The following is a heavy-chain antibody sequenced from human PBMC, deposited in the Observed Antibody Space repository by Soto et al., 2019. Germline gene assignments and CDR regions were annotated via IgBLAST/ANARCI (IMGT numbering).Heavy chain of an antibody. CDR3: ARQAAAPGIDLWFDP. J-gene: IGHJ5*02. CDR1: GGSISSSRSY. Sequence: QLQLQESGPGLVKPSETLSLTCNVSGGSISSSRSYWAWFRQPPGKELEWIANIFYAGNTYYNPSLKSRGTVSVDTSKNQFSLKLDSVTAADTAVYYRARQAAAPGIDLWFDPWGQGTLVTVSS. V-gene: IGHV4-39*01. CDR2: IFYAGNT. D-gene: IGHD6-13*01.